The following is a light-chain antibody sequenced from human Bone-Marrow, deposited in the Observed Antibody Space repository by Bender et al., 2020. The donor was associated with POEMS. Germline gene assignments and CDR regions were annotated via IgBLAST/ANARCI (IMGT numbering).Light chain of an antibody. Sequence: QSALTQPPSVYGSPGQSVTISCTGTTSDVGRYNLVSWYQQHPDKAPKLIIFESTMRPPGIPERFSGSSSGNIATLTIRGSQALDEADYSCQAWASNAVVFGGGTKLTVL. CDR3: QAWASNAVV. J-gene: IGLJ2*01. V-gene: IGLV2-8*01. CDR2: EST. CDR1: TSDVGRYNL.